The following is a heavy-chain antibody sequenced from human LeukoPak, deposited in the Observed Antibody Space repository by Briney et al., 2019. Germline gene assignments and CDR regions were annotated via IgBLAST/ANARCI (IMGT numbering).Heavy chain of an antibody. J-gene: IGHJ4*02. CDR2: ISGSGGST. D-gene: IGHD1-26*01. V-gene: IGHV3-23*01. CDR1: GFTFSSYA. Sequence: GGSLRLSCAASGFTFSSYAMSWVRQAPGKGLEWVSAISGSGGSTYYADSVKGRFTISRDNSKNTLYLQMNSLRAEDTAVYYCAKDQKSGSYFYRCWVFDYWGQGTLVTVSS. CDR3: AKDQKSGSYFYRCWVFDY.